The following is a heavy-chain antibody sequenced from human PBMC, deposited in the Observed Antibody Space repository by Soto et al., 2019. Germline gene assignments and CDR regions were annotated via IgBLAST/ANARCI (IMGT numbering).Heavy chain of an antibody. CDR3: ARALRSFGVVIIYDAFDI. D-gene: IGHD3-3*01. CDR2: IYYSGST. Sequence: SETLSLTCTVSGGSISSYYWSWIRQPPGKGLEWIGYIYYSGSTNYNPSLKSRVTISVDTSKNQFSLKLSSVTAADTAVYYCARALRSFGVVIIYDAFDIWGQGTMVTVSS. J-gene: IGHJ3*02. V-gene: IGHV4-59*01. CDR1: GGSISSYY.